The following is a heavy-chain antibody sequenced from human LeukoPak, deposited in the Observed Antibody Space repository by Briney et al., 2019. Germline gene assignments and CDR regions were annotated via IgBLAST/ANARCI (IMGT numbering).Heavy chain of an antibody. D-gene: IGHD3-22*01. J-gene: IGHJ4*02. CDR3: ARDLTSIRPEYYYDSSGYSPFDY. CDR2: INAGNGNT. V-gene: IGHV1-3*01. CDR1: GGTFSSYA. Sequence: GASVKVSCKASGGTFSSYAISWVRQAPGQRLEWMGWINAGNGNTKYSQKFQGRVTITRDTSASTAYMELSSLRSEDTAVYYCARDLTSIRPEYYYDSSGYSPFDYWGQGTLVTVSS.